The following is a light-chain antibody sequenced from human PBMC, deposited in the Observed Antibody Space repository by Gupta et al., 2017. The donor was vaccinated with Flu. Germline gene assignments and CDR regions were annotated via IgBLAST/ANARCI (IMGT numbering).Light chain of an antibody. J-gene: IGKJ1*01. CDR3: HQDGSSPRT. CDR1: QTVSSSY. Sequence: DIVLTQSPGTLSLSPGERATLSCRASQTVSSSYLAWYQQKPGQAPRLLIYGASSRATGIPDRFSGSGSGTDFTLTISRLEPDDFAVYYCHQDGSSPRTFGQGTMVEIK. V-gene: IGKV3-20*01. CDR2: GAS.